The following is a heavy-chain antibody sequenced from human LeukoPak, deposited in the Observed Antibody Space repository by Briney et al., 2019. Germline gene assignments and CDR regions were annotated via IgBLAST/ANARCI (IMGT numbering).Heavy chain of an antibody. CDR3: ARTRTSDLLTGDYFDY. J-gene: IGHJ4*02. V-gene: IGHV4-31*03. D-gene: IGHD7-27*01. CDR2: IYYSGST. Sequence: SETLSLTCTVSGGSISSGGHYWSWIRQHPGKGLEWIGYIYYSGSTYYNPSLRSRVTISVDTSKNQFSLKLSSVTAADTAVYYCARTRTSDLLTGDYFDYWGQGTLVTVSS. CDR1: GGSISSGGHY.